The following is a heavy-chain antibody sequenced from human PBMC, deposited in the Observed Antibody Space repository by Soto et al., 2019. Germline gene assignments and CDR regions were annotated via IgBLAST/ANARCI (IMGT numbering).Heavy chain of an antibody. D-gene: IGHD3-10*01. V-gene: IGHV3-23*01. CDR2: ISGSGGST. J-gene: IGHJ4*02. Sequence: PGGSLRLSCAASGFTFSSYAMSWVRQAPGKGLEWVSAISGSGGSTYYADSVKGRFTISRDNSKNTLYLQVNSLRAEDTAVYYCAKDLYYGSGSYTCFDYWGQGTLVTVS. CDR3: AKDLYYGSGSYTCFDY. CDR1: GFTFSSYA.